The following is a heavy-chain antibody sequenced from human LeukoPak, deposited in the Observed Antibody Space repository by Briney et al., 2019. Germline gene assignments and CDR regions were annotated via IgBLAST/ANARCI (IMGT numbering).Heavy chain of an antibody. Sequence: GGSLRLSCAASGFTFSSYAMSWVRQAPGKGLEWVSAISGSGGSTYYADSVKGQFTISRDNSKNTLYLQMNSLRAEDTAVYYCAKDKEDGDYYFDYWGQGTLVTVSS. CDR2: ISGSGGST. J-gene: IGHJ4*02. CDR3: AKDKEDGDYYFDY. D-gene: IGHD3-10*01. CDR1: GFTFSSYA. V-gene: IGHV3-23*01.